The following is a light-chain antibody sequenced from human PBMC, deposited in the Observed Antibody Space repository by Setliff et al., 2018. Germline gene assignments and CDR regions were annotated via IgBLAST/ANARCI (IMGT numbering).Light chain of an antibody. Sequence: QSALTQPASVSGSPGQSITISCTGTSNDVGGYNYVSWYQQYPNKAPELMIYDVNNRPSGLSNRFSGSKSGNTASLTISGLQAEDEADYYCSSYTATGTVAFGGGTQLT. CDR2: DVN. V-gene: IGLV2-14*01. CDR3: SSYTATGTVA. CDR1: SNDVGGYNY. J-gene: IGLJ2*01.